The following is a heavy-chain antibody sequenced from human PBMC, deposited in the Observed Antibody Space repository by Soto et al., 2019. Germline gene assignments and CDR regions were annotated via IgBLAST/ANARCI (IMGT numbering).Heavy chain of an antibody. CDR2: IYYSGST. J-gene: IGHJ3*02. Sequence: QVQLQESGPGLVKPSQTLSLTCTVSGGSISSGDYYWSWIRQPPGKGLEWIGYIYYSGSTYYNPSPTRRVTIPVDTSKTQFSRKRSSMTAADTAVYYCASDTSMVTGAFDIWGQGTMITASS. CDR3: ASDTSMVTGAFDI. CDR1: GGSISSGDYY. V-gene: IGHV4-30-4*01. D-gene: IGHD5-18*01.